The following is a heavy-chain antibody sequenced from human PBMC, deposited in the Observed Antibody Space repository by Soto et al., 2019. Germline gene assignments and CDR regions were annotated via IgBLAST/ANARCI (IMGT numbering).Heavy chain of an antibody. V-gene: IGHV4-31*03. D-gene: IGHD3-22*01. CDR2: IYYSWST. Sequence: QVQLQESGPGLVKPSQTLSLTCTVSGGSISSGGYYWSWIRQHPGKGLEWIGYIYYSWSTYYNPSLRSRVTISVDTSKNQFSLKLSSVTAADTAVYYSARSDYYDAPLDYWGQGTLVTVSS. CDR1: GGSISSGGYY. CDR3: ARSDYYDAPLDY. J-gene: IGHJ4*02.